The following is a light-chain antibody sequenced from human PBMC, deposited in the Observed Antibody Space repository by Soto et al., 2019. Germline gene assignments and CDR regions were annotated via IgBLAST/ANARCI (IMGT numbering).Light chain of an antibody. CDR3: SSYTGSSTFV. CDR2: DVN. J-gene: IGLJ1*01. V-gene: IGLV2-14*01. CDR1: SSDVGGYDY. Sequence: QSVLTQPASVFGSPGQSITISCTGTSSDVGGYDYVSWYQQLPGKAPKLLVYDVNNRPSGVSHRFSGSKSGNTASLTISGLQAEDEADYYCSSYTGSSTFVFGTGTKVTVL.